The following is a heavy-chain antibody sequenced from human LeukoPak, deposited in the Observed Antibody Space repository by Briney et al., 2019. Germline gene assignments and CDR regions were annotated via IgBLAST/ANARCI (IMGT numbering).Heavy chain of an antibody. J-gene: IGHJ5*02. V-gene: IGHV3-13*01. D-gene: IGHD6-19*01. CDR2: IGTAGDT. CDR3: ARGVRAVADSPNDNWFDP. CDR1: GFTFSSYD. Sequence: PGGSLRLSCAASGFTFSSYDMHWVRQATGKGLEWVSAIGTAGDTYYPGSVKSRFTISRENAKNSLYLQMNSLRAGDTAVYYCARGVRAVADSPNDNWFDPWGQGTLVTVSS.